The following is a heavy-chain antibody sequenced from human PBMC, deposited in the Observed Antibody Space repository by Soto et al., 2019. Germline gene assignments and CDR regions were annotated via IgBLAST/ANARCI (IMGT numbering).Heavy chain of an antibody. D-gene: IGHD6-13*01. V-gene: IGHV1-2*04. CDR2: INPNSGGT. J-gene: IGHJ4*02. CDR3: ARSRDSYSSSWYPFDY. CDR1: GYTFTGYY. Sequence: ASVKVSCKASGYTFTGYYMHWVRQAPGQGLEWMGWINPNSGGTNYAQKFQGWVTMTRDTSISTAYMELSRLRSDDTAVYYCARSRDSYSSSWYPFDYWGQGTLVTVSS.